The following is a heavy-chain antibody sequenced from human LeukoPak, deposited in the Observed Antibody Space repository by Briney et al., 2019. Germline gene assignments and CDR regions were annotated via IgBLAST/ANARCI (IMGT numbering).Heavy chain of an antibody. D-gene: IGHD6-13*01. CDR2: ISAYNGNA. J-gene: IGHJ5*02. Sequence: ASVKVSCKAFGYTFTSYGMSWGGQAPGQGLEGMGWISAYNGNANYAQKLQGRVTMTTDTSTSPAYMELRSLRSDDTAVYYCARGIAAAEGWFDPWGQGTLVTVSS. CDR1: GYTFTSYG. CDR3: ARGIAAAEGWFDP. V-gene: IGHV1-18*01.